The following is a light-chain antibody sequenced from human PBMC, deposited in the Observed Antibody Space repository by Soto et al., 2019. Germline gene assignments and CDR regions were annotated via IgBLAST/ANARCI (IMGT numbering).Light chain of an antibody. CDR3: QQADSFPLT. CDR1: QDIGNL. V-gene: IGKV1-12*01. J-gene: IGKJ4*01. Sequence: IQMTQSPSSVSASVGERVTLTCRASQDIGNLLAWYQQKPGKAPILLIYFGSNLQTGVPSRFSGSGSGTDFTLTISSLQPEDLTTYYCQQADSFPLTFGRGTRVEIK. CDR2: FGS.